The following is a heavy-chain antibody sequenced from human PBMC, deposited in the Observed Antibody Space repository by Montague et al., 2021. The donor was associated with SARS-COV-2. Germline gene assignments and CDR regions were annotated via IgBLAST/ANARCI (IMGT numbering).Heavy chain of an antibody. J-gene: IGHJ4*02. D-gene: IGHD2-2*01. CDR2: ISYAGRT. CDR3: ARQLPPYCSTNKCYPYYFDV. Sequence: SETLSLTCTVSGGSISSPDYYWGWIRQSPGKGLEWIGSISYAGRTYYNPSLRSRVSFSMDTSKNHFPLSLNSVTAADTAVYFCARQLPPYCSTNKCYPYYFDVWGQGALVTVSS. V-gene: IGHV4-39*01. CDR1: GGSISSPDYY.